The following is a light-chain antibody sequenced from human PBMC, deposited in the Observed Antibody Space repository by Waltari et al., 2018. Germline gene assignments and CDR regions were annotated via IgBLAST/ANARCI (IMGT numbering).Light chain of an antibody. CDR1: RSDVGTYHV. CDR2: EVN. Sequence: QSALTQTASVSGSLGQSITIPCTRTRSDVGTYHVFPWYQQYPGKAPKLIIFEVNKWPSGISHHFSGSKSGDTASLTISGLQADDEATYYCCSYAGGDAWVFGGGTQVTVL. J-gene: IGLJ3*02. CDR3: CSYAGGDAWV. V-gene: IGLV2-23*02.